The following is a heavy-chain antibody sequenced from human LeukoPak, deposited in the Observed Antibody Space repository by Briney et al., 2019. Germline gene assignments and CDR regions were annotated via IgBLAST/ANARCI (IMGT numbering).Heavy chain of an antibody. J-gene: IGHJ5*02. CDR1: GFTFSSYS. V-gene: IGHV3-21*01. CDR3: ARDGSMQEMATIPYET. CDR2: LSSSSSYI. Sequence: GGSLRLSCAASGFTFSSYSMNWVRQAPGKGLEWVSSLSSSSSYIYYADSVKGRFTISRDNAKNSLYLQMNRLRAEDTAAYYCARDGSMQEMATIPYETWGQGTLVTVSS. D-gene: IGHD5-24*01.